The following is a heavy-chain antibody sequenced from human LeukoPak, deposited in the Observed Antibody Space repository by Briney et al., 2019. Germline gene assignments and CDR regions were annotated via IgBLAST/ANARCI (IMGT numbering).Heavy chain of an antibody. Sequence: PGGSLRLSCAASGFTFSSYAMHWVRQAPGKGLEYVSAISSNGGSTYYANSVKGRFTISRDNSKNTLHLQMGSLRAEDMAVYYCARSEDSSGYYGLYDAFDIWGQGTMVTVSS. J-gene: IGHJ3*02. CDR1: GFTFSSYA. V-gene: IGHV3-64*01. CDR3: ARSEDSSGYYGLYDAFDI. D-gene: IGHD3-22*01. CDR2: ISSNGGST.